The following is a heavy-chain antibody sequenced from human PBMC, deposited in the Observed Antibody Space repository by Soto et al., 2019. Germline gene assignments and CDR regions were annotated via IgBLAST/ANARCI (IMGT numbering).Heavy chain of an antibody. D-gene: IGHD2-2*01. CDR2: IIPMFGSA. CDR1: GGTFSNYA. CDR3: ARGGDIVLVPTDISWFDP. V-gene: IGHV1-69*12. J-gene: IGHJ5*02. Sequence: QVQLVQSGAEVKKPGSSVKVSCKASGGTFSNYAISWVRQAPGQGLEWMGGIIPMFGSANYAQKFQGRVTITADESTSKAYMELSSLRSEDTAVYYCARGGDIVLVPTDISWFDPWGQGTLVTVSS.